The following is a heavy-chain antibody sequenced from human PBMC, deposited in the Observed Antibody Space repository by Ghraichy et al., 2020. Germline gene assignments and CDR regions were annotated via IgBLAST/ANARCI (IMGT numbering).Heavy chain of an antibody. CDR3: ARHAIAAAGFDY. Sequence: SETLSLTCTVSGGSISSYYWSWIRQPPGKGLEWIGYIYYSGSTNYNPSLKSRVTISVDTSKNQFSLKLSSVTAADTAVYYCARHAIAAAGFDYWGQGTLVTVSS. J-gene: IGHJ4*02. V-gene: IGHV4-59*01. CDR2: IYYSGST. D-gene: IGHD6-13*01. CDR1: GGSISSYY.